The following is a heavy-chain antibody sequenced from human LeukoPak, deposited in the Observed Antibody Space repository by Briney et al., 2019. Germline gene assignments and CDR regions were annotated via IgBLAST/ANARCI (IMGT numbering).Heavy chain of an antibody. CDR3: ARVWGGSGRSYAADAFDI. Sequence: GRSLRLSCAASGFTFDDNAMHWVRHAQAQGMDLVSHIDVDGSGKTYADYAKGRLTILRYNAKNTLYLQMTSLRGDDTAVYYCARVWGGSGRSYAADAFDILGQGTMVTGSS. J-gene: IGHJ3*02. CDR2: IDVDGSGK. V-gene: IGHV3-74*03. D-gene: IGHD1-26*01. CDR1: GFTFDDNA.